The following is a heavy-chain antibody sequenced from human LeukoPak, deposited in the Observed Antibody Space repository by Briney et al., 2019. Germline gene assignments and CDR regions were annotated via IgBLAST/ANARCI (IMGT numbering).Heavy chain of an antibody. Sequence: GGSLRLSCAASGFTFSNAWMSWVRQAPGKGLEWVGRIKSKTDGGTTDYAAPVKGRFTISRDDSKNTLYLQMNSLKTEGTAVYYCTTVDFWSGYFSGYWGQGTLVTVSS. D-gene: IGHD3-3*01. CDR3: TTVDFWSGYFSGY. J-gene: IGHJ4*02. CDR2: IKSKTDGGTT. V-gene: IGHV3-15*01. CDR1: GFTFSNAW.